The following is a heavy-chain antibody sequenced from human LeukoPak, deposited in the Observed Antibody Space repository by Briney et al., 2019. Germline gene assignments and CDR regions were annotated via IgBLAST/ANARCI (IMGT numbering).Heavy chain of an antibody. CDR3: AKGSSPGSSWHNWFDP. D-gene: IGHD6-13*01. Sequence: PGGSLRLSCAGSGFTLSSYAMSWVRQAPGKGLEWVSGISGSGTTYYADSVKGRFTISRDNSKNTLYLEMNSLRAEDTALYHGAKGSSPGSSWHNWFDPWGQGTLVTVPS. CDR2: ISGSGTT. CDR1: GFTLSSYA. V-gene: IGHV3-23*01. J-gene: IGHJ5*02.